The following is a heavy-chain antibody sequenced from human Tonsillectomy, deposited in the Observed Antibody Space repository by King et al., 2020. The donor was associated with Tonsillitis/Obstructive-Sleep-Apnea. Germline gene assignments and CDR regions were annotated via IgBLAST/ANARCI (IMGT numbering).Heavy chain of an antibody. J-gene: IGHJ4*02. V-gene: IGHV1-18*01. Sequence: VQLVQSGAEVKEPGASVKVSCKASGYSFTTYGISWVRQAPGRGLEWMGWISTYNGNTNFAQKVQGRVTMTTDTSTSTAYMELRSLRSDDTAVYYCARGTYFDYWGQGTLVTVSS. CDR2: ISTYNGNT. CDR3: ARGTYFDY. CDR1: GYSFTTYG.